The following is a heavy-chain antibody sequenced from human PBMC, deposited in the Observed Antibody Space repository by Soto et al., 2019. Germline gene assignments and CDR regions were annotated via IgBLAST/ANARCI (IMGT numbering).Heavy chain of an antibody. Sequence: PGGSLRLSCSASGFTLSSYAMHWVRQAPGEGLEHVSGISIDGNSNGGRTYYAESVKGRFAISRDNSQNTLYLQMNSLRAEDTAVYYCARDQAHVMITFGGAESWFDPWGQGTLVTVSS. J-gene: IGHJ5*02. D-gene: IGHD3-16*01. V-gene: IGHV3-64*04. CDR3: ARDQAHVMITFGGAESWFDP. CDR1: GFTLSSYA. CDR2: ISIDGNSNGGRT.